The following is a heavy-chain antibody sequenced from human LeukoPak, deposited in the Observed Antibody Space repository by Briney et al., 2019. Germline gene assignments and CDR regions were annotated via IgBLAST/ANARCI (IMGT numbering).Heavy chain of an antibody. CDR3: AKPYYYDSSGYPDDAFDI. V-gene: IGHV3-23*01. J-gene: IGHJ3*02. CDR2: ISGSGGST. CDR1: GFTFSSYA. Sequence: SGGSLRLSCAASGFTFSSYAMSWVRQAPGKGLEWVSAISGSGGSTYYADSVKGRFTISRDNSKNTLYLQMNSLRAEDTAVYYCAKPYYYDSSGYPDDAFDIWGQGTMVTVSS. D-gene: IGHD3-22*01.